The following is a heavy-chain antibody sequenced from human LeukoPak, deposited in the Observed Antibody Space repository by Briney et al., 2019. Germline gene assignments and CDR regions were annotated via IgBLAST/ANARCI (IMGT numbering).Heavy chain of an antibody. CDR3: ARSEVSIYGVAPNWFDP. J-gene: IGHJ5*02. CDR2: IHYSGNT. CDR1: GGSMSSGDYF. D-gene: IGHD3-3*02. V-gene: IGHV4-31*03. Sequence: SETLSLTCTVSGGSMSSGDYFWNWIRQFPGKGLEWIGYIHYSGNTYYDSSLESRVTISLSTSQTLFSLRLSSVIAADTAVYYCARSEVSIYGVAPNWFDPWGQGTLVTVSS.